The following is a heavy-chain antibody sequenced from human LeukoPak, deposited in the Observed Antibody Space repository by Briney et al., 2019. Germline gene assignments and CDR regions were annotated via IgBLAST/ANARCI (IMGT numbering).Heavy chain of an antibody. CDR3: ARVGNSGTYQFDY. J-gene: IGHJ4*02. D-gene: IGHD1-26*01. V-gene: IGHV4-61*02. CDR2: IYTSGST. CDR1: GGSISSGNYY. Sequence: SETLSLTCTVSGGSISSGNYYWSWIRQPAGKELEWIGRIYTSGSTNYNPSLKSRVTISGDTSKNQFSLKLGSVTAADTAFYYCARVGNSGTYQFDYWGQGTLVTVSS.